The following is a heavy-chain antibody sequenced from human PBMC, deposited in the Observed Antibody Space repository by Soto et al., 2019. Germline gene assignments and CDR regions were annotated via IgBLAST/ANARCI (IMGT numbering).Heavy chain of an antibody. CDR3: AREDSIAARPFDY. D-gene: IGHD6-6*01. Sequence: PGESLKISCAASGFTFSSYEVNWVRQAPGKGLEWVSYISSSGNTIYYADSVKGRFTISRDNAKNSLYLQMNSLRAEDTAVYYCAREDSIAARPFDYWGQGTLVTVSS. CDR1: GFTFSSYE. V-gene: IGHV3-48*03. CDR2: ISSSGNTI. J-gene: IGHJ4*02.